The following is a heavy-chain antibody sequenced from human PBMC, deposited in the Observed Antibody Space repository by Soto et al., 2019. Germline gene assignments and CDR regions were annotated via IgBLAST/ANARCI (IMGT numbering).Heavy chain of an antibody. J-gene: IGHJ6*02. D-gene: IGHD3-22*01. Sequence: ASVKVSCKASGGTFSSYTISWVRQAPGQGLEWMGIINPSGGSTSYAQKFQGRVTMTRDTSTSTVYMELSSLRSEDTAVYYCARAYLYDSSGYYGGMDVWGQGTTVTVSS. CDR2: INPSGGST. CDR3: ARAYLYDSSGYYGGMDV. V-gene: IGHV1-46*01. CDR1: GGTFSSYT.